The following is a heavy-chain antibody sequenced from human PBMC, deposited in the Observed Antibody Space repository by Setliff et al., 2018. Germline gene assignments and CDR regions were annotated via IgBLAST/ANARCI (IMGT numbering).Heavy chain of an antibody. J-gene: IGHJ4*02. CDR3: ARINFYVSSGYYYAPEL. CDR1: GGTFSSSG. V-gene: IGHV1-69*13. D-gene: IGHD3-22*01. Sequence: SVKVSCKSSGGTFSSSGITWVRQAPGQGLQWLGRFIPILGATNYAQNFQGRVTITADESTSTAYMELRSLRADDTAVYYCARINFYVSSGYYYAPELWGQGTTVTV. CDR2: FIPILGAT.